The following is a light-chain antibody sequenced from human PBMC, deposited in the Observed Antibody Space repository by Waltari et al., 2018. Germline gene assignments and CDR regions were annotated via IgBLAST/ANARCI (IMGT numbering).Light chain of an antibody. CDR1: QNINTY. V-gene: IGKV3-11*01. Sequence: EIVLTQSPATLSLSPGARATLSCRASQNINTYLAWYQQKPGQAPRLLIYDASSRATGIPARFSGRGSGTDFTLTISSLEPEDFAVYYCQQRSNWPPPTFGGGTKVDI. CDR2: DAS. CDR3: QQRSNWPPPT. J-gene: IGKJ4*01.